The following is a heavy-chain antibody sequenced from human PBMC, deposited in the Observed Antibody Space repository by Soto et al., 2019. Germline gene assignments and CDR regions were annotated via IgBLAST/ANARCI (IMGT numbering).Heavy chain of an antibody. CDR1: GYRLTSYG. CDR2: IYPADSDS. J-gene: IGHJ6*02. CDR3: ARFAWNFYKTGDD. V-gene: IGHV5-51*01. Sequence: VDSRTIFCAASGYRLTSYGISWVRQMPGKGMVGMGKIYPADSDSRYIPSFQGQVNISDDKSSRTVYLQWSGLEASDTSMYYCARFAWNFYKTGDDWGQGTRLTVSS. D-gene: IGHD3-10*01.